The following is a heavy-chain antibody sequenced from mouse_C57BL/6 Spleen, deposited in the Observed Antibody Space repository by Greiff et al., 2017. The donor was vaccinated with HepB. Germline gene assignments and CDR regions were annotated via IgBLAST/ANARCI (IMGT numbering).Heavy chain of an antibody. CDR3: TRGDYSNWYFDV. J-gene: IGHJ1*03. Sequence: EVKLVESGEGLVKPGGSLKLSCAASGFTFSSYAMSWVRQTPEKRLEWVAYISSGGDYIYYADTVKGRFTISRDNARNTLYLQMSSLKSEDTAMYYCTRGDYSNWYFDVWGTGTTVTVSS. CDR2: ISSGGDYI. V-gene: IGHV5-9-1*02. D-gene: IGHD2-5*01. CDR1: GFTFSSYA.